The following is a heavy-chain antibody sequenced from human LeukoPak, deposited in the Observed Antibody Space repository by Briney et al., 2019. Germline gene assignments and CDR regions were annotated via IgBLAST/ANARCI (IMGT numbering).Heavy chain of an antibody. D-gene: IGHD1-1*01. CDR2: IRKDGGEI. CDR3: ARDGDSWNDFDH. J-gene: IGHJ4*02. V-gene: IGHV3-7*01. CDR1: GFSFSTSW. Sequence: GGSLRLPCVASGFSFSTSWMTWVRQAPGKGLEWVANIRKDGGEIYYVDSVKGRFTIPRDNTKNSLYLQMNSLRVEDTAVYYCARDGDSWNDFDHWGQGTLVTVSS.